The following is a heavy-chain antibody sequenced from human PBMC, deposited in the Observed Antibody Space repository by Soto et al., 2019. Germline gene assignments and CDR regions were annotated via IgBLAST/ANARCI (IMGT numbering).Heavy chain of an antibody. D-gene: IGHD2-2*01. Sequence: EVQLVESGGDLVQPGGSLRLSCAASGFTFSSNWMHWVRQGPGKGLVWVSRISPDGTTTNYADSVKGRFTISRDNAKNTLYLQMNSLGAEDTAVYYCARAGLPAASDYWGQGTLVTVSS. CDR1: GFTFSSNW. V-gene: IGHV3-74*02. CDR3: ARAGLPAASDY. J-gene: IGHJ4*02. CDR2: ISPDGTTT.